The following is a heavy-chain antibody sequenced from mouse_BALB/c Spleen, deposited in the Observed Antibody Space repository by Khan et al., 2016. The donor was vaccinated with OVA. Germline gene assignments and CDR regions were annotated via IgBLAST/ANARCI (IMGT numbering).Heavy chain of an antibody. CDR1: GFTFSYYR. J-gene: IGHJ2*01. CDR2: ITVKSDNSGA. D-gene: IGHD1-1*01. CDR3: SRGGYYYGTPFDY. V-gene: IGHV13-2*02. Sequence: VQLVETGGGLVRPGNSLKLSCVTSGFTFSYYRMHWLRQFPGKRLEWIAVITVKSDNSGANYAESVKGRFTISRDDSKCSVYLQMNRLREEDAATSYCSRGGYYYGTPFDYWGQGTTLTVSS.